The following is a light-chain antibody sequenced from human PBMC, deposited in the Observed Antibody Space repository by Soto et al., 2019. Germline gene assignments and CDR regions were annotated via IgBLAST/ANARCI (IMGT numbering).Light chain of an antibody. Sequence: QSALTQPASVSGSPGQSITISCTGTSNDVGSYNYVSWYQHHPGKAPKLMLYDVNDRPSGVPSRLSGSKSGNTASLTISGLQTEDEADYYCSSYRSNSTRVFGTGTKLTVL. V-gene: IGLV2-14*03. J-gene: IGLJ1*01. CDR1: SNDVGSYNY. CDR3: SSYRSNSTRV. CDR2: DVN.